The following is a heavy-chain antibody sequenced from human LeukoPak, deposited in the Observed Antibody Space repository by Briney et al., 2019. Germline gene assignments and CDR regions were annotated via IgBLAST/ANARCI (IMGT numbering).Heavy chain of an antibody. D-gene: IGHD2-2*01. CDR3: ARHRGYCSSSSCHPFDH. Sequence: SETLSLTCTVSGGSISSSGYYWGWIRQPPGKGLEWIGSVYYSGSTYYNPSLESRVTISVDTSKNQFSLKLSSVTAADTAVYYCARHRGYCSSSSCHPFDHWGLGTLVTVSS. V-gene: IGHV4-39*01. CDR2: VYYSGST. CDR1: GGSISSSGYY. J-gene: IGHJ4*02.